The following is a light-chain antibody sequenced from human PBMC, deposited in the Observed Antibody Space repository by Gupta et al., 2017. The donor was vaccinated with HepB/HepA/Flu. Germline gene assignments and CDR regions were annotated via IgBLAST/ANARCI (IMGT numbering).Light chain of an antibody. Sequence: SALTQPPSASVSPRQSVPISCTGTSSDVGGYNYVSWYQQAPGTAPKVMIYEVSKRPSGVPDRFSGSKAGNTASRTVSGLQDEDEADYYCNSDTTSNIYVLGGGTKVTVL. CDR1: SSDVGGYNY. CDR2: EVS. CDR3: NSDTTSNIYV. V-gene: IGLV2-8*01. J-gene: IGLJ3*02.